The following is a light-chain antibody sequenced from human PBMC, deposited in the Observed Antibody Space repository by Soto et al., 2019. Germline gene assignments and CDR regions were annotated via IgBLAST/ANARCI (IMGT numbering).Light chain of an antibody. CDR1: TSNIGDTY. Sequence: QSVLTQPPSVSAAPGQKVTISCSGSTSNIGDTYVSWYQQLPGTAPKLLIFDDNQRPSGIPDRFSVSKSGTSATLGITGLQTGDEADYFCGAWDSSLRAVVFGGGTKLTVL. V-gene: IGLV1-51*01. CDR3: GAWDSSLRAVV. CDR2: DDN. J-gene: IGLJ2*01.